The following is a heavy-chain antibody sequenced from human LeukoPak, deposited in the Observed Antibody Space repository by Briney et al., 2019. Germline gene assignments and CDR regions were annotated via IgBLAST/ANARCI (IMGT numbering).Heavy chain of an antibody. J-gene: IGHJ4*02. D-gene: IGHD1-26*01. CDR1: GYTFTSYD. Sequence: GASVKVSCKASGYTFTSYDINWVRQATGQGLEWMGWMNPNSGNTGYAQKFQGRVTITRNTSISTAYMELSSLRSEDTAVYYCALGNSIVGATNLWGQGTLVTVSS. V-gene: IGHV1-8*01. CDR3: ALGNSIVGATNL. CDR2: MNPNSGNT.